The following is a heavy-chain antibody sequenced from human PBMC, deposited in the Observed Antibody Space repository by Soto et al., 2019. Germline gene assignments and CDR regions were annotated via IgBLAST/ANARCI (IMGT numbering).Heavy chain of an antibody. Sequence: SETLSLTCAVYGGSFSAYYWSWIRQPPGKGLEWIGEINHSGSTNYNPSLKSRVTISVDTSKNQFSLKLSSVTAADTAVYYCARENGDNQFDYWGQGTLVTVSS. CDR1: GGSFSAYY. CDR2: INHSGST. J-gene: IGHJ4*02. CDR3: ARENGDNQFDY. D-gene: IGHD4-17*01. V-gene: IGHV4-34*01.